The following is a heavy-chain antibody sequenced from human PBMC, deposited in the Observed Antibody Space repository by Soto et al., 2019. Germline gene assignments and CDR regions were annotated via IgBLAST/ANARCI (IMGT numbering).Heavy chain of an antibody. V-gene: IGHV4-39*01. CDR1: GGSVSGSSSF. CDR2: IYYGGST. Sequence: ASETLSLTCTVSGGSVSGSSSFWGWIRQPPGRGLEWLGAIYYGGSTYDNPSLKSRVTISVDTSRNQFSLKLTSVTAADTAVYYCARQRNWFDPWGQGTLVTVSS. CDR3: ARQRNWFDP. J-gene: IGHJ5*02.